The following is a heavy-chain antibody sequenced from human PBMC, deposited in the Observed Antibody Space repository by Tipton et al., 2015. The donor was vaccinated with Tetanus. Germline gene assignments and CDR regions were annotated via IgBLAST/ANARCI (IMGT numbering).Heavy chain of an antibody. CDR1: GYTFTGYY. J-gene: IGHJ6*02. CDR2: IDPNSGDT. V-gene: IGHV1-2*02. Sequence: QLVQSGAELKKPGASVKVSCTASGYTFTGYYMYWVRQAPGQGLEWVGWIDPNSGDTIYAQNYQGRVTMTRETSTSSVYMGLSRLRADETAGYYCAGERGDYIYYGMDVWGPGTTVTVSS. CDR3: AGERGDYIYYGMDV. D-gene: IGHD2-21*01.